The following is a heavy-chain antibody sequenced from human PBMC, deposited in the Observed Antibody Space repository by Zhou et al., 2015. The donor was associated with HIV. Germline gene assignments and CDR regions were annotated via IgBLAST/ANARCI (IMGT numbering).Heavy chain of an antibody. D-gene: IGHD3-22*01. CDR3: ARDAPGDYDSSGSTYYYGMDV. Sequence: QVQLVQSGAEVKKPGASVKVSCKASGYTFTGYYMHWVRQAPGQGLEWMGWINPNSGGTNYAQKFQGWVTMTRDTSISTAYMELSRLRSDDTAVYYCARDAPGDYDSSGSTYYYGMDVVGPRA. J-gene: IGHJ6*02. CDR2: INPNSGGT. CDR1: GYTFTGYY. V-gene: IGHV1-2*04.